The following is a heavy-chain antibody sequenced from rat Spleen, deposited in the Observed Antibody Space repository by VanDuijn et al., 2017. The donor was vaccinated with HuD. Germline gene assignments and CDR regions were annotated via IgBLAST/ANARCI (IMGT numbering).Heavy chain of an antibody. Sequence: EVQLVESGGGLVQPGRSLKLSCAASGFTFSNYGMHWIRQAPTKGLEWVASISPSGGSTYYRDSVKGRFTISRDNAKSTLYLQMDSLRSEDTATYYCATLYGGYSDPFYVMDAWGQGASVTVSS. J-gene: IGHJ4*01. V-gene: IGHV5-19*01. CDR1: GFTFSNYG. CDR3: ATLYGGYSDPFYVMDA. CDR2: ISPSGGST. D-gene: IGHD1-11*01.